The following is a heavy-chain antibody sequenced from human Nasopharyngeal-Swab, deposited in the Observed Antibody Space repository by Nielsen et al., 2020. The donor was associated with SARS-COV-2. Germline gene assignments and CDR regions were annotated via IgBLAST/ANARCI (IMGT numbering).Heavy chain of an antibody. Sequence: GESLKISCAASGFTFSSYTMHWVRQAPGKGLVWVSRIKSDGSDINYADSVKGRFTISRDNAKNTLYLQMHSLRAEDTAVYYCARGASTLSNWYFGLWGRGTLVRVSS. CDR1: GFTFSSYT. D-gene: IGHD2-2*01. CDR2: IKSDGSDI. CDR3: ARGASTLSNWYFGL. J-gene: IGHJ2*01. V-gene: IGHV3-74*01.